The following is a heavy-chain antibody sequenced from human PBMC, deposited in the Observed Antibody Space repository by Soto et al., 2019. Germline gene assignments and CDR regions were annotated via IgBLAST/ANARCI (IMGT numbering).Heavy chain of an antibody. V-gene: IGHV1-18*01. CDR3: ARGVGSGTYYNQYNWFDP. J-gene: IGHJ5*01. CDR1: GYTFTNYG. Sequence: GASVKVSCKASGYTFTNYGISWVRQAPGQGLEWMGWINTYNGNTNHAQKLQGRVTMTTDTSTSTAYMELRSLRSDDTAVYYCARGVGSGTYYNQYNWFDPWGQGTTVTV. D-gene: IGHD3-10*01. CDR2: INTYNGNT.